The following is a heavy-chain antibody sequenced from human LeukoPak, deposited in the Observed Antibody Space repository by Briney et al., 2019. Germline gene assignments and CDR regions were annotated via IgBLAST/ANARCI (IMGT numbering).Heavy chain of an antibody. D-gene: IGHD3-22*01. CDR3: ARGPYYYDSSGYYWGYNWFDP. Sequence: SETLSLTCTVSGDSISSYYWSWIRQPPGKGLEWIGYIYYSGSTNYNPSLKSRVTISVDTSKNQFSLKLSSVTAADTAVYYCARGPYYYDSSGYYWGYNWFDPWGQGTLVTVSS. V-gene: IGHV4-59*01. J-gene: IGHJ5*02. CDR1: GDSISSYY. CDR2: IYYSGST.